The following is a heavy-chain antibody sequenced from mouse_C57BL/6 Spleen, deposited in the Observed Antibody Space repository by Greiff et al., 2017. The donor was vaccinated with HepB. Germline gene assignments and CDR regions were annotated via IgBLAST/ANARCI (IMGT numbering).Heavy chain of an antibody. CDR3: AREVYYYGSSYGWFAY. V-gene: IGHV3-6*01. Sequence: ESGPGLVKPSQSLSLTCSVTGYSITSGYYWNWIRQFPGNKLEWMGYISYDGSNNYNPSLKNRISITRDTSKNQFFLKLNSVTTEDTATYYCAREVYYYGSSYGWFAYWGQGTLVTVSA. CDR1: GYSITSGYY. J-gene: IGHJ3*01. D-gene: IGHD1-1*01. CDR2: ISYDGSN.